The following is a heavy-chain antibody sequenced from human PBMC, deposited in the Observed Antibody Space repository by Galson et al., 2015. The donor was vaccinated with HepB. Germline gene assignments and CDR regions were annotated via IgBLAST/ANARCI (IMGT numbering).Heavy chain of an antibody. V-gene: IGHV1-18*01. D-gene: IGHD3-10*01. J-gene: IGHJ5*02. CDR1: GYTFTSYG. Sequence: SVKVSCKASGYTFTSYGISWVRQAPGQGLEWMGWISAYNGNTNYAQKLQGRVTMTTDTSTTTAYMELRSLRSDDTAVYYCAGPADYYDSGSYYSAWGQGTLVTVSS. CDR3: AGPADYYDSGSYYSA. CDR2: ISAYNGNT.